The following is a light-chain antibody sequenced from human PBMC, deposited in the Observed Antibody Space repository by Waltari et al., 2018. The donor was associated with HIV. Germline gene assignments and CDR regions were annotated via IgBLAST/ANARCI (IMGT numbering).Light chain of an antibody. CDR3: QQSYSTPYT. CDR2: GAS. CDR1: QSISSY. V-gene: IGKV1-39*01. J-gene: IGKJ2*01. Sequence: DIQMTQSPSSLSASVGDGVTITCRATQSISSYLNWYQQRPGAAPKILIYGASSLQGGVPSRISGSGSGTDFTLTITNLQPEDFAIYFCQQSYSTPYTFGQGTKVEIK.